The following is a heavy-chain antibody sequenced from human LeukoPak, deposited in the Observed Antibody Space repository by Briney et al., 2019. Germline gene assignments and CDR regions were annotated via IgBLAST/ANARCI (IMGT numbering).Heavy chain of an antibody. CDR2: INTNTGNP. D-gene: IGHD1/OR15-1a*01. J-gene: IGHJ5*02. CDR1: GYTFTNYA. Sequence: ASVKVSRKASGYTFTNYAMNWVRQAPGQGLEWMGWINTNTGNPTYAQGFTGHFVFSLDTSVSTAYLQISSLKADDTAVYYCAKRTIRRPNWFDPWGQGTLVTVSS. V-gene: IGHV7-4-1*02. CDR3: AKRTIRRPNWFDP.